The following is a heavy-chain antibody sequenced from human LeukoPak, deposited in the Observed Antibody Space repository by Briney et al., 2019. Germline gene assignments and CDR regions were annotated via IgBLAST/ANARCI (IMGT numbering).Heavy chain of an antibody. V-gene: IGHV3-9*01. CDR2: ISWNSGSI. J-gene: IGHJ6*02. CDR3: ASASSGWFDGMDV. CDR1: GFTFDDYA. D-gene: IGHD6-19*01. Sequence: PGGSLRLSCAASGFTFDDYAMHWVRQAPGKGLEWVSGISWNSGSIGYADSVKGRFTISRDNSKNTLYLQMNSLRAEDTAVYYCASASSGWFDGMDVWGQGTTVTVSS.